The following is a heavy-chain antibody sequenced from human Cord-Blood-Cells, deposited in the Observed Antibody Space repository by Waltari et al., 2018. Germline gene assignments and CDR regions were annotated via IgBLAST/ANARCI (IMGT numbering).Heavy chain of an antibody. V-gene: IGHV1-8*01. CDR3: ARGLREGVYRFVLDWYFDL. CDR1: GYTFTSYD. J-gene: IGHJ2*01. D-gene: IGHD3-16*01. CDR2: MNPNSGNT. Sequence: QVQLVQSGAEVKKPGASVKVSCKASGYTFTSYDINWVRKATGQGLEWMGWMNPNSGNTGYAQKFQGRVTMTRNTSISTAYMELSSLRSEDTAVYYCARGLREGVYRFVLDWYFDLWGRGTLVTVSS.